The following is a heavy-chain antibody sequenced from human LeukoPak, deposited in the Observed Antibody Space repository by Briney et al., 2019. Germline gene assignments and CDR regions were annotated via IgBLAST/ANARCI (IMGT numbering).Heavy chain of an antibody. D-gene: IGHD3-9*01. Sequence: SVKVSCKASGGTFSSYAISWVRQAPGQGLELMGGIIPIFGTANYAQKFQGRVTITADESTSTAYMELSSLRSEDTAVYYCATGYDILTGFGYWGQGTPVTVSS. V-gene: IGHV1-69*13. CDR1: GGTFSSYA. CDR2: IIPIFGTA. J-gene: IGHJ4*02. CDR3: ATGYDILTGFGY.